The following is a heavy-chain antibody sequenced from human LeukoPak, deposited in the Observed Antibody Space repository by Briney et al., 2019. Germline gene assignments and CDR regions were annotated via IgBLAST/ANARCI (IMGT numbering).Heavy chain of an antibody. J-gene: IGHJ4*02. CDR2: IYYSGGT. CDR3: AGERGEEYSSGWYKTNYFDN. CDR1: GDSISSAGYY. V-gene: IGHV4-31*03. D-gene: IGHD6-19*01. Sequence: PSQTLSLACTVSGDSISSAGYYWSWIRQYPGKGLEWIGYIYYSGGTYYNPSLKSRLTISVDTSKNQFSLKLTSVTGADTAGYCAGERGEEYSSGWYKTNYFDNWGQGIRVTVSS.